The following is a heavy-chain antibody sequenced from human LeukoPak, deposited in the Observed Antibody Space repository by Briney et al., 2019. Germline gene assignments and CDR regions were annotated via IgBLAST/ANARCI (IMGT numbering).Heavy chain of an antibody. CDR1: GGSFSGYY. Sequence: PSETLSLTCAVYGGSFSGYYWSWIRQPPGKGLEWIGEINRSGSTKYNPSLKSRVTISVDTSKNQFSLKLTSVTAADTAVYYCARGIGYSTSPDYWGQGTLVTVSS. J-gene: IGHJ4*02. CDR2: INRSGST. V-gene: IGHV4-34*01. CDR3: ARGIGYSTSPDY. D-gene: IGHD6-6*01.